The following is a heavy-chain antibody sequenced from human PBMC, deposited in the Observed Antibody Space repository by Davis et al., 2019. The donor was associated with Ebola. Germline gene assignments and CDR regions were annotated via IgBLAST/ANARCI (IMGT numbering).Heavy chain of an antibody. CDR2: ISSSSSYI. V-gene: IGHV3-21*01. D-gene: IGHD4-17*01. CDR1: GFTFSSYS. Sequence: PGGSLRLSCAASGFTFSSYSMNWVRQAPGKGLEWVSSISSSSSYIYYADSVKGRFTISRDNAKNSLYLQMNSLRAEDTAVYYCARDSSYGDFPYLDYWGQGTLVTVSS. CDR3: ARDSSYGDFPYLDY. J-gene: IGHJ4*02.